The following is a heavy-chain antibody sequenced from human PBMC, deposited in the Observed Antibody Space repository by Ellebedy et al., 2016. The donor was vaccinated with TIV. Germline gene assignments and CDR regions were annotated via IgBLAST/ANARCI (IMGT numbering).Heavy chain of an antibody. Sequence: MPGGSLRLSCTVSGGSISTYYWSWIRQPAGKGLEWIGRIYTSGTTNYNHSLKSQVTMSVDTSKNQFSLNLTSVTAADTAVYYCARPKSYSGPDCYGTNDAFDVWGQGTMVTVSS. D-gene: IGHD2-21*02. J-gene: IGHJ3*01. CDR1: GGSISTYY. CDR3: ARPKSYSGPDCYGTNDAFDV. V-gene: IGHV4-4*07. CDR2: IYTSGTT.